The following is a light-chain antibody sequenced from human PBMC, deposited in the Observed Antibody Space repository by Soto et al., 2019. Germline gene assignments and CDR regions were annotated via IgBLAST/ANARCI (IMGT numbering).Light chain of an antibody. Sequence: QSALTQPPSVSGSPGQPVTISCTGTSSEVGSYNRVSWYQQPPGTAPKLMIYEVSNRPSGVPDRFSGSKSGNTASLTISGLQAEDEADYYCSSYTSSSTLVFGGGTKLTVL. CDR2: EVS. V-gene: IGLV2-18*02. CDR3: SSYTSSSTLV. J-gene: IGLJ2*01. CDR1: SSEVGSYNR.